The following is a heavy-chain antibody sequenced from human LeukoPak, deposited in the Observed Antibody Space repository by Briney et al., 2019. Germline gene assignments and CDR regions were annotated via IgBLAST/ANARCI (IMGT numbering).Heavy chain of an antibody. J-gene: IGHJ2*01. CDR2: IYYSGST. V-gene: IGHV4-59*01. CDR3: ASISWGCSSTSCPIPYSSSWNYWYFDL. CDR1: GGSISSYY. Sequence: SETLSLTCTVSGGSISSYYWSWIRQPPGKGLEGRGYIYYSGSTNYNPSLKSRVTISVDTSKNQFSLKLSSVTAADTAVYYCASISWGCSSTSCPIPYSSSWNYWYFDLWGRGTLVTVSS. D-gene: IGHD2-2*01.